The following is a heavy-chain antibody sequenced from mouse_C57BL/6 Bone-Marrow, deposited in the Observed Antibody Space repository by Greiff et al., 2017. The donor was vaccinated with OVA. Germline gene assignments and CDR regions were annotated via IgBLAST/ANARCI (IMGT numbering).Heavy chain of an antibody. J-gene: IGHJ1*03. CDR3: VRSGDGPWYFDV. CDR1: GYTFTSYG. V-gene: IGHV1-81*01. Sequence: VKLVESGAELARPGASVKLSCKASGYTFTSYGISWVKQRTGQGLEWIGEIYPRSGNTYYNEKFKGKATLTADKSSSTAYMELRSLTSEDSAVYFCVRSGDGPWYFDVWGTGTTVTVSS. CDR2: IYPRSGNT. D-gene: IGHD2-3*01.